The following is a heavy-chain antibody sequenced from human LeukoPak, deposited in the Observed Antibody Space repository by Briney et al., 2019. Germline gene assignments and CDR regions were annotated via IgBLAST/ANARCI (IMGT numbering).Heavy chain of an antibody. CDR2: IRPSGGST. Sequence: ASVKVSCKASGYTFIGYYIHWVRQAPGQGLEWMGIIRPSGGSTSYAQKFQGRVTMTRDTSTSTVYMELSSLGSEDTAVYYCARESGGWAVDYWGQGTLVTVSS. CDR1: GYTFIGYY. CDR3: ARESGGWAVDY. V-gene: IGHV1-46*01. D-gene: IGHD6-19*01. J-gene: IGHJ4*02.